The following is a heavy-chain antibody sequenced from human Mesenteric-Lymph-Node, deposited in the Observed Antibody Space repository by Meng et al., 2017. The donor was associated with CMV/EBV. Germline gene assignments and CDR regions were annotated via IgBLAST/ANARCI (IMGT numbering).Heavy chain of an antibody. V-gene: IGHV1-69*05. CDR1: GYTFTGYY. CDR2: IIPIYGTP. CDR3: ARAGIDPRRGNYYGMDV. D-gene: IGHD6-6*01. Sequence: SVKVSCKATGYTFTGYYMHWVRQAPGQGREWMGGIIPIYGTPDYAQKFQGRVTITTDESTSTAYMELSSLRSEDTAVYYCARAGIDPRRGNYYGMDVWGRGTTVTVSS. J-gene: IGHJ6*02.